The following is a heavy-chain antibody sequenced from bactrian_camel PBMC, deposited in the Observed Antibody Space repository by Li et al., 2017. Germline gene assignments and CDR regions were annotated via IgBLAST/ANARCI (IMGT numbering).Heavy chain of an antibody. Sequence: QLVESGGGSVQAGGSLRLSCTASGYTYSNNCMGWFRQAPGRGREGAAAIADDGTTTYADSVKGRFTISKDNGKNTLYLQMNSLKTEDTAVYYCAIGGSFSGYNYWGQGTQVTVS. J-gene: IGHJ4*01. V-gene: IGHV3S53*01. CDR2: IADDGTT. D-gene: IGHD7*01. CDR3: AIGGSFSGYNY. CDR1: GYTYSNNC.